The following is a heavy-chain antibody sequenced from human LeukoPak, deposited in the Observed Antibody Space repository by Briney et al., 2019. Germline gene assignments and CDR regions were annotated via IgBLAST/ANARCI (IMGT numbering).Heavy chain of an antibody. D-gene: IGHD3-10*01. Sequence: EASVKVSCKASGGTFSSYAISWVRQAPGQGLEWMGWISAYNGNTNYAQKLQGRVTMTTDTSTSTAYMELRSLRSDDTAVYYCARDLIWFGELSHFDYWGQGTLVTVSS. CDR1: GGTFSSYA. CDR3: ARDLIWFGELSHFDY. CDR2: ISAYNGNT. J-gene: IGHJ4*02. V-gene: IGHV1-18*01.